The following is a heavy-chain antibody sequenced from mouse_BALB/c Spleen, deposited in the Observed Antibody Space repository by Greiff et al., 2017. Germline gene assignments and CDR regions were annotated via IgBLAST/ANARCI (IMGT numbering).Heavy chain of an antibody. CDR2: ISYDGSN. V-gene: IGHV3-6*02. CDR3: ASSYYGNVWFAY. CDR1: GYSITSGYY. Sequence: EVQLQESGPGLVKPSQSLSLTCSVTGYSITSGYYWNWIRQFPGNKLEWMGYISYDGSNNYNPSLKNRISITRDTSKNQFFLKLNSVTTEDTATYYCASSYYGNVWFAYWGQGTLVTVSA. J-gene: IGHJ3*01. D-gene: IGHD2-10*01.